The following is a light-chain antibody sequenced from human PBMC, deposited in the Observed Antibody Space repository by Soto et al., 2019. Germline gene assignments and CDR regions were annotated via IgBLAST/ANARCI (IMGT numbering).Light chain of an antibody. CDR1: QSIDYY. Sequence: DIQMTQSPSSLSASVGDTVTITCRASQSIDYYLNWYQQKPGKAPKLLVYFSSTLQSGVPSRFSGSGSGTDFTLTIGGLQPEDFATYYCQQINFTPRTFGQGTKVEI. V-gene: IGKV1-39*01. CDR3: QQINFTPRT. J-gene: IGKJ1*01. CDR2: FSS.